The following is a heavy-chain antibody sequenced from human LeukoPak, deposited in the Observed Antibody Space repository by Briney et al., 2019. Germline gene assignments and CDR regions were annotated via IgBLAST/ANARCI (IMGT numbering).Heavy chain of an antibody. Sequence: SETLSLTCAVYGGSFSGYYPSWVRPPPGEGLGWIGYIYYSGSTYYNPSLKSRVTISVDTSKNQFSLKLSSVTAADTAVYYCARDSGYDFGFDYWGQGTLVTVSS. CDR2: IYYSGST. CDR1: GGSFSGYY. D-gene: IGHD5-12*01. J-gene: IGHJ4*02. V-gene: IGHV4-34*01. CDR3: ARDSGYDFGFDY.